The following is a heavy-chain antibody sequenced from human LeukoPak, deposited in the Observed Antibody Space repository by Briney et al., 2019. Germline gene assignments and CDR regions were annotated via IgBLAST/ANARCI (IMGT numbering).Heavy chain of an antibody. CDR1: GGSFSNYA. Sequence: GASVKVSCKTSGGSFSNYAITWVRQAPGQGLEWMGRIIPMRDITNYAQNFQDRVTITADKSTTTVYMEVNSLISEDMAVYFCARGPYDGTYHFDSWGQGTLVTVSS. CDR3: ARGPYDGTYHFDS. D-gene: IGHD1-26*01. CDR2: IIPMRDIT. J-gene: IGHJ5*01. V-gene: IGHV1-69*04.